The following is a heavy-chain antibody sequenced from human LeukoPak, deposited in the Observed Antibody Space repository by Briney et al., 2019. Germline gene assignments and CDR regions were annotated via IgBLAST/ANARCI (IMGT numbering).Heavy chain of an antibody. J-gene: IGHJ4*02. Sequence: KTSETLSLTCIVSGGSISNYYWTWIRQPPGKGLEWIGYIYYSGSTNYNPSLKSRVTISVDTSKSQFSLKLSSVTAADTAVYYCARGFSQYVDYWGQGTLVTVSS. CDR3: ARGFSQYVDY. CDR1: GGSISNYY. V-gene: IGHV4-59*01. CDR2: IYYSGST.